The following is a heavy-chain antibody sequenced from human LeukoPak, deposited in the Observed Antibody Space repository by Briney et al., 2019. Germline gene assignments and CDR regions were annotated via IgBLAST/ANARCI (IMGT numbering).Heavy chain of an antibody. J-gene: IGHJ4*02. CDR3: ARYGSGKNFDY. Sequence: SGGSLRLSCAASGFTFSNYGIHWVRQAPGKGLEWVAVIWYDGSQKYYAGSVKGRFTISRDNSKNTLYLQMNSLRAEDTAVYYCARYGSGKNFDYWGQGTLVTVSS. D-gene: IGHD3-10*01. CDR2: IWYDGSQK. V-gene: IGHV3-33*08. CDR1: GFTFSNYG.